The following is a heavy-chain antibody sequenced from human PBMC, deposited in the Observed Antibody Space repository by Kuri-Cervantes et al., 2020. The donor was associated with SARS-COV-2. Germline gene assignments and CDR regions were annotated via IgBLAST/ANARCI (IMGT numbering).Heavy chain of an antibody. CDR3: AKDGYSSSLDY. J-gene: IGHJ4*02. CDR2: ITYNSVGT. V-gene: IGHV3-43*01. D-gene: IGHD6-13*01. CDR1: GFTFNDYS. Sequence: GESLKISCAASGFTFNDYSMLWVRQAPGKGLEWVSLITYNSVGTYYADSVKGRLTISRDNSKNSLYLQMNSLRTEDTALYFCAKDGYSSSLDYWGQGTLVTDSS.